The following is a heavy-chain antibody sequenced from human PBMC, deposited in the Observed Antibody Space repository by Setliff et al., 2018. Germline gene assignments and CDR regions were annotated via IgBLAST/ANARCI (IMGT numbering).Heavy chain of an antibody. Sequence: GESLKISCAASGFTFRSYAMSWVRQAPGKGLEWVSAISGSGGSTYYADSVKGRFTISRDNSKNTLYLQMNSLRAEDTALYYCALFGDRDTFPIWGQGTMVTVS. J-gene: IGHJ3*02. D-gene: IGHD3-16*01. CDR1: GFTFRSYA. V-gene: IGHV3-23*01. CDR3: ALFGDRDTFPI. CDR2: ISGSGGST.